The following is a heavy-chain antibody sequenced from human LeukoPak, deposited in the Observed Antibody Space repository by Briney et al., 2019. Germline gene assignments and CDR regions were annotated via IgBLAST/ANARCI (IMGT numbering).Heavy chain of an antibody. CDR2: INPNSGGT. J-gene: IGHJ6*02. CDR1: GYTFTGFY. D-gene: IGHD6-19*01. CDR3: ARDRGITVAGTMGYYYGVDV. Sequence: ASVNVSCMASGYTFTGFYIHWVRQAPGQGLEWMGWINPNSGGTNYAQKFQGWVTMTRDSSISTAYMELSRLRSDDTAVYYCARDRGITVAGTMGYYYGVDVWGQGTTVTVSS. V-gene: IGHV1-2*04.